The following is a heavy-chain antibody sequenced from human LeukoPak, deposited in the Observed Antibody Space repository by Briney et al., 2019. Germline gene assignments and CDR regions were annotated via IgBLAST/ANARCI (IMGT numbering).Heavy chain of an antibody. CDR1: GFTFSSYW. J-gene: IGHJ6*03. CDR3: AKDPRIFGVIYYMDV. V-gene: IGHV3-7*01. D-gene: IGHD3-3*01. Sequence: GGSLRLSCAASGFTFSSYWMTWVRQAPGKGLEWMANIKQDGSEKYYVDSVKGRFTISRDNAKNTLYLQMNSLRAEDTAVYYCAKDPRIFGVIYYMDVWGKGTTVTVSS. CDR2: IKQDGSEK.